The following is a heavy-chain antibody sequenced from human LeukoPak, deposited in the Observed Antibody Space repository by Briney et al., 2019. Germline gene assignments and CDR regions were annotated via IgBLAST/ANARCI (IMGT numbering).Heavy chain of an antibody. V-gene: IGHV3-23*01. CDR3: AKTKNTWHDEGYFDY. D-gene: IGHD2-2*02. Sequence: GGSLRLSCAASGFTFSRYAMSWVRQAPGKWLEWVSAIIGSCGSTYYADSVKGRFTISRDNSKNPQYLQMNSLRAEDTDVYYCAKTKNTWHDEGYFDYWGQGTLVTVSS. CDR1: GFTFSRYA. CDR2: IIGSCGST. J-gene: IGHJ4*02.